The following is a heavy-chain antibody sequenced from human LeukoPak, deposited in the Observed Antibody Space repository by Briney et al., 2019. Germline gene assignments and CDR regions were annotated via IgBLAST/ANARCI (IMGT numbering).Heavy chain of an antibody. CDR3: ARHFDRDGYKSNAFDI. V-gene: IGHV4-39*01. J-gene: IGHJ3*02. CDR1: GGSFSSSSHY. CDR2: MYYSGST. Sequence: PSETLSLTCTVSGGSFSSSSHYWGWVRQPPGKGLEWIGSMYYSGSTYYNASLRSRVTISVDTSRDQFSLKLSSVTAAETAVYYCARHFDRDGYKSNAFDIWGQGTMVTVSS. D-gene: IGHD5-24*01.